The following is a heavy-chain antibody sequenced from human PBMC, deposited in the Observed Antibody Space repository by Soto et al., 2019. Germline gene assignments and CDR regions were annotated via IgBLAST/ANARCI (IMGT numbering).Heavy chain of an antibody. D-gene: IGHD6-6*01. CDR2: TYYRSKWYN. J-gene: IGHJ6*03. V-gene: IGHV6-1*01. CDR3: ARDSVSRSSSFYYSYYYMDV. Sequence: SQTLSLTCAISGDSVSSNSAAWNWIRQSPSRGLEWLGRTYYRSKWYNDYAVSVKSRITINPDTSKNQFSLQLNSVTPEDTAVYYCARDSVSRSSSFYYSYYYMDVWGKGTPVTVYS. CDR1: GDSVSSNSAA.